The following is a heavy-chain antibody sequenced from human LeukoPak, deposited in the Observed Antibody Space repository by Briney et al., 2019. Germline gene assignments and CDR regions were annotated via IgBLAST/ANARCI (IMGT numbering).Heavy chain of an antibody. D-gene: IGHD5-18*01. V-gene: IGHV3-30-3*01. Sequence: GGSLRLSCAASGFTFSNFAMHWVRQAPGKGLEWMAVISSDGSDKYYADSVEGRFTVSRDNSKNSLYLQMNSLRAEDTAVYYCAREMDTAMVTDYWGQGTLVTVSS. CDR2: ISSDGSDK. J-gene: IGHJ4*02. CDR3: AREMDTAMVTDY. CDR1: GFTFSNFA.